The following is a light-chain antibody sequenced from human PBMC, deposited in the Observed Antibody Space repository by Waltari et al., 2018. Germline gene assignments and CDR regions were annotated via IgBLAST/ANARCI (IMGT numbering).Light chain of an antibody. CDR2: EGS. CDR1: SSDVGSHNL. CDR3: CSYAGSSTYV. J-gene: IGLJ1*01. Sequence: QSALTQPASVSGSPGQSITISCTGTSSDVGSHNLVSWYQQHPGKAPQLIIDEGSNRPPGVSNRFSGSKSGNTASLTISGLQAEDEADYYCCSYAGSSTYVFGTGTKVTVL. V-gene: IGLV2-23*01.